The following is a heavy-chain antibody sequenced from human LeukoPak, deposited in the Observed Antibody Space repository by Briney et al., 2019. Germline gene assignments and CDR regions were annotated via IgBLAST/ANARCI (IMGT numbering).Heavy chain of an antibody. J-gene: IGHJ6*03. V-gene: IGHV4-39*01. CDR3: ARRRDYYDSSGYYRVRYYYMDV. CDR2: IYYSGST. Sequence: SETLSLTCTVSGGSISSSSYYWGWIRQPPGKGLEWIGSIYYSGSTYYNPSLKSRVTISVDTSKNQFSLKLSSVTAADTAVYYCARRRDYYDSSGYYRVRYYYMDVWGKGTTVTVSS. D-gene: IGHD3-22*01. CDR1: GGSISSSSYY.